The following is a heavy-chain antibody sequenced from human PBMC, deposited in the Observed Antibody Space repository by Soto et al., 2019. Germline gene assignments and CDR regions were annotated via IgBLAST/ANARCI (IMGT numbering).Heavy chain of an antibody. D-gene: IGHD7-27*01. J-gene: IGHJ6*02. Sequence: KPSKALSVTCVDSGDSITTYKCWTLVRQTPGKGLEWIGEIYDSGNTRYNPSLKSRVTISKDTSKNELSLKLNSVTVADTAVYYCATCQLGEYYYAMDIWGQGTTVTVSS. CDR3: ATCQLGEYYYAMDI. V-gene: IGHV4-4*02. CDR2: IYDSGNT. CDR1: GDSITTYKC.